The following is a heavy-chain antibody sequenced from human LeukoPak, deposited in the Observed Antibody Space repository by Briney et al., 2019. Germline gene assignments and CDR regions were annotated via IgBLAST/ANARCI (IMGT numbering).Heavy chain of an antibody. CDR1: GFTFSSYA. V-gene: IGHV3-23*01. CDR3: AKWDPYYGSGSSPFDY. Sequence: GGSLRLSCAPSGFTFSSYAMSWVLQPPGKGVEWVSAISGSGGSTYYAAPVKGRFTISRDNSKNTLCLQMNSLRAEDTAVYYCAKWDPYYGSGSSPFDYWGQGTLVTVSS. CDR2: ISGSGGST. J-gene: IGHJ4*02. D-gene: IGHD3-10*01.